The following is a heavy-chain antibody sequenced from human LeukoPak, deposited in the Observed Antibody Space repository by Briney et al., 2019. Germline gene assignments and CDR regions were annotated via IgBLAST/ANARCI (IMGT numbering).Heavy chain of an antibody. J-gene: IGHJ6*03. CDR2: ISTTSSYI. CDR3: AKDGLGGFGDYMDV. D-gene: IGHD3-10*01. Sequence: GGSLRLSCAASGFTFSSYSMNWVRQAPGKGLEWVSSISTTSSYIYYADSVKGRFTISRDNAKNSLYLQMNSLRAEDTAVYYCAKDGLGGFGDYMDVWGKGTTVTISS. CDR1: GFTFSSYS. V-gene: IGHV3-21*01.